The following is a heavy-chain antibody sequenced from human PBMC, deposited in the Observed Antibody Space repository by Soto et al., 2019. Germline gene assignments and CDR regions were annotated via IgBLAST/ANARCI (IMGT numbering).Heavy chain of an antibody. J-gene: IGHJ4*02. Sequence: PGESLQISCKGSGYSFAGYWITCVRQKPGKGLEWIGRIDPSDSQTYYSPSFRGHVTISVTKSITTVFLQWSRLRASDTAMYYCARQIYDSDTGPNFQYYFDSWGEGTPVTVSS. D-gene: IGHD3-22*01. CDR1: GYSFAGYW. CDR3: ARQIYDSDTGPNFQYYFDS. CDR2: IDPSDSQT. V-gene: IGHV5-10-1*01.